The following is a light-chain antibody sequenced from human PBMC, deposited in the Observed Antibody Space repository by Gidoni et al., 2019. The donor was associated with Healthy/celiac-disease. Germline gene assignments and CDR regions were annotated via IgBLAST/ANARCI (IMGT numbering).Light chain of an antibody. J-gene: IGLJ2*01. V-gene: IGLV3-21*04. CDR2: YAS. CDR3: QVWDSSSDHPV. CDR1: NIGSKS. Sequence: SYVLTQTPSVSVAPGKTARITCGGNNIGSKSVHWYQQKPGQAPVLVIYYASDRPSGIPERFSGSNSGNTATLTISRVEAGDEADYYCQVWDSSSDHPVFGGGTKLTVL.